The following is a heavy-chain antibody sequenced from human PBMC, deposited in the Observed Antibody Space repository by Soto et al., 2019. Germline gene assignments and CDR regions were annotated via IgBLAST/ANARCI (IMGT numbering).Heavy chain of an antibody. CDR2: IYHSGST. CDR1: GGSISSSNW. V-gene: IGHV4-4*02. CDR3: ARVLPVNSGVITTFDY. Sequence: PSETLSLTCAVSGGSISSSNWCSCVRQPPGKGLEWIGEIYHSGSTNYNPSLKSRVTISVDNSKNQFSLKLSSVTAADTAVYYCARVLPVNSGVITTFDYWGQGTLVTVSS. J-gene: IGHJ4*02. D-gene: IGHD3-22*01.